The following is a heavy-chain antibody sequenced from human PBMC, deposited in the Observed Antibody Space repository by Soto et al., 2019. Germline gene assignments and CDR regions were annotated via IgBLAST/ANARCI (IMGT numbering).Heavy chain of an antibody. V-gene: IGHV3-23*01. CDR2: LSGSGGTT. CDR1: GVTFSNYA. CDR3: AKQRADYGSGADTFYFDT. Sequence: GWSLRLSCTVSGVTFSNYAMNWVRQAPGKGLEWVSSLSGSGGTTYYADSVKGRFIISSDNSKNTLYLLMNSLRAEDTALHCCAKQRADYGSGADTFYFDTWGQGALVTVPS. D-gene: IGHD3-10*01. J-gene: IGHJ4*02.